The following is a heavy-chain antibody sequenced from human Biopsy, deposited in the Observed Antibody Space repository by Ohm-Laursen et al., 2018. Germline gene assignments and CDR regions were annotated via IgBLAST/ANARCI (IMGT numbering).Heavy chain of an antibody. CDR3: ARHSLDDFWGGAHYYFDY. CDR1: GGSIRGSTYY. J-gene: IGHJ4*02. CDR2: VYYSGST. Sequence: PSETLSLTCNVSGGSIRGSTYYWGWLRQPPGKGLEWIGHVYYSGSTFYNSSLESRVTVSVDTSKNQFHLRLTSMSASDTAVYYCARHSLDDFWGGAHYYFDYWGLGTLVTVSS. V-gene: IGHV4-39*01. D-gene: IGHD3-3*01.